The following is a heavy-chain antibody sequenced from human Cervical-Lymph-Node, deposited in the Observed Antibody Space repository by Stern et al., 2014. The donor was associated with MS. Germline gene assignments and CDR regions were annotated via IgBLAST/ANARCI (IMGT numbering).Heavy chain of an antibody. CDR3: ARDYGDYAFDY. CDR1: GYSFTANW. Sequence: EVQLVESGAEVKKPGESLKISCKGSGYSFTANWIAWVRQMPGKGLEWMGIIYPADSDTRYGPSFQGQVTISADKSISTACLQWSSLKASDTAMYYCARDYGDYAFDYWGQGTLVTVSS. J-gene: IGHJ4*02. CDR2: IYPADSDT. D-gene: IGHD4-17*01. V-gene: IGHV5-51*01.